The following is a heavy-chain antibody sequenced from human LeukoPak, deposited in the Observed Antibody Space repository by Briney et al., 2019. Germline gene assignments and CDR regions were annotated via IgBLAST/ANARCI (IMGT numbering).Heavy chain of an antibody. J-gene: IGHJ4*02. CDR1: GGSFSGYY. CDR2: INHSGST. D-gene: IGHD6-6*01. CDR3: ARATSSSGENYFDY. Sequence: SETLSLTCAVYGGSFSGYYWSWIRQPPGKGLEWIGEINHSGSTNYNPSLKSRVTISVDTSKNQFSLKLSSVTAADTAVYYCARATSSSGENYFDYWGQGTLVTVSS. V-gene: IGHV4-34*01.